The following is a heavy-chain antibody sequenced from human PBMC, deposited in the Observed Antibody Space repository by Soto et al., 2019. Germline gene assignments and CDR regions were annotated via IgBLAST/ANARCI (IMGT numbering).Heavy chain of an antibody. V-gene: IGHV1-2*02. CDR3: ARGGGVGVAGSAAFDM. D-gene: IGHD3-3*01. Sequence: QLHLVQSGAVVKKPGASVTVSCSASGYPVTAYYMHWVRQAPGRGLEWMGGINPATGAAKYTQTFQGRVTMARETDTSTVFMELSGLTSEDTAVFYCARGGGVGVAGSAAFDMWGQGTLVTVSS. CDR1: GYPVTAYY. CDR2: INPATGAA. J-gene: IGHJ3*02.